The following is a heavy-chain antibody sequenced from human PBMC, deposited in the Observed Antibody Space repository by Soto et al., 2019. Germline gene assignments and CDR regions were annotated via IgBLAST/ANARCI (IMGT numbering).Heavy chain of an antibody. V-gene: IGHV1-18*01. CDR2: INAYNGNT. J-gene: IGHJ4*02. Sequence: GASVKVSCKASGYTFTSYGISWVRQAPGQGLEWMGWINAYNGNTNYAQKFQGRVTMTRNTSISTAYMELSRLRSDDTAVYYCARSGYYYDSSGYLRTFDYWGQGTLVTVSS. CDR1: GYTFTSYG. CDR3: ARSGYYYDSSGYLRTFDY. D-gene: IGHD3-22*01.